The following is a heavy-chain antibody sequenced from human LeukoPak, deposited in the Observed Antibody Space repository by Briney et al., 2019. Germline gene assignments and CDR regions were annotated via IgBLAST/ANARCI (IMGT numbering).Heavy chain of an antibody. Sequence: PSETLSLTCTVSGGSISSSNYYWSWIRQPPGKGLEWIGYIYYSGSTYYNPSLKSRVTISVDTSKNQFSLKLSSVTAADTAVYYCARVYYSSSYDYWYFDLWGRGTLVTVSS. CDR3: ARVYYSSSYDYWYFDL. V-gene: IGHV4-61*01. CDR1: GGSISSSNYY. J-gene: IGHJ2*01. CDR2: IYYSGST. D-gene: IGHD6-13*01.